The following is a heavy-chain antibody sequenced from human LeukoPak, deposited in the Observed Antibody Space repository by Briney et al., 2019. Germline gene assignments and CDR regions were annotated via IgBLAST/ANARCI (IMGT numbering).Heavy chain of an antibody. J-gene: IGHJ4*02. V-gene: IGHV1-8*01. D-gene: IGHD4/OR15-4a*01. CDR1: GYTFTSYD. CDR3: ARRLEPLDYGGDY. CDR2: MNPNSGNT. Sequence: GASVKVSCKXSGYTFTSYDINWVRQATGQGLEWMGWMNPNSGNTGYAQKFQGRVTMTRNTSISTAYMELSSLRSEDTAVYYCARRLEPLDYGGDYWGQRTLVTVSS.